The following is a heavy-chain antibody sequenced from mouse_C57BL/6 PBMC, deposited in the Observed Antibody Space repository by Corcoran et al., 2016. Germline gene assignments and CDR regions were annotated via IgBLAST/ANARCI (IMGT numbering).Heavy chain of an antibody. D-gene: IGHD2-14*01. CDR1: GYTFTSYW. CDR2: INPSNGGT. J-gene: IGHJ1*03. Sequence: QVQLQQPGTELVKPGASVKLSCKASGYTFTSYWMHWVKQRPGQGLEWIGNINPSNGGTNYNEKFKSKATLTVDKSSSTAYMQLRSLTSEDSAVYYCAREDLGSYGYFDVWGTGTTVTVSS. V-gene: IGHV1-53*01. CDR3: AREDLGSYGYFDV.